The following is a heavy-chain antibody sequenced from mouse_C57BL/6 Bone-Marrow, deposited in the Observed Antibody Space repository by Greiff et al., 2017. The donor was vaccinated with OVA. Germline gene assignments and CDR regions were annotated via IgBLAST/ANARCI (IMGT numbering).Heavy chain of an antibody. D-gene: IGHD2-3*01. CDR3: ARSLDGYYVNWYIDV. CDR2: INSNNGGT. J-gene: IGHJ1*03. CDR1: GYTFTDYN. V-gene: IGHV1-18*01. Sequence: EVPLQQSGPELVKPGASVKIPCKASGYTFTDYNMDRVKQSPGKSFEWIGDINSNNGGTIYNQNVKGKATLTVDKSSSTAYMELRSLTSEDIAVYYCARSLDGYYVNWYIDVWGTGTTVTVSS.